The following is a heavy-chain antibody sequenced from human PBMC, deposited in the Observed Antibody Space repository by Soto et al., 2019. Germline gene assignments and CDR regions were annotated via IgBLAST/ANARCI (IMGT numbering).Heavy chain of an antibody. V-gene: IGHV3-9*01. D-gene: IGHD1-26*01. J-gene: IGHJ6*03. CDR2: ISWNSGSI. CDR3: AKDIAGGDGDYYYYYYMDV. CDR1: GCTFDDYA. Sequence: PGGSLRLSCAASGCTFDDYAMHWVRQAPGKGLEWVSGISWNSGSIGYADSVKGRFTISRDNAKNSLYLQMNSLRAEDTALYYCAKDIAGGDGDYYYYYYMDVWGKGTTVTVSS.